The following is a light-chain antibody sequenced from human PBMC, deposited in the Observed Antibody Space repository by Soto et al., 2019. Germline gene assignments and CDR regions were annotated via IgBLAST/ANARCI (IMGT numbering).Light chain of an antibody. J-gene: IGKJ5*01. CDR3: QQYGSSPT. CDR2: GSS. CDR1: QSVSSNY. Sequence: EIVLTQSPGTLSLSPGERATLSCRASQSVSSNYFSWYQQKPGQAPRLLIYGSSKRATGLPDRFSGSWSGTDFTLTISRLSHEDFAFYYCQQYGSSPTFGQGTRLEIK. V-gene: IGKV3-20*01.